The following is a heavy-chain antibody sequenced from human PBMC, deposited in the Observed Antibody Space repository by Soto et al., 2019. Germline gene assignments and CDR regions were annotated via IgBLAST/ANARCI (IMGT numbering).Heavy chain of an antibody. CDR2: IYYSGST. V-gene: IGHV4-59*01. D-gene: IGHD2-15*01. CDR1: GVSISRYY. Sequence: SETLSRTCTFAGVSISRYYWSWIRQPPGKGLEWIGYIYYSGSTNYNPSLKSRVTISVDTSKNQFSLKLSSVTAADTAVYYCARDDTVVTPKYYYYYGMDVWGQGTTVTVSS. CDR3: ARDDTVVTPKYYYYYGMDV. J-gene: IGHJ6*02.